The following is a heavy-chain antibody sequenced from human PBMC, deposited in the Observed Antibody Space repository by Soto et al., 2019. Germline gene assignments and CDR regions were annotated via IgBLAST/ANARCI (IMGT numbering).Heavy chain of an antibody. CDR3: ARSNYYDSSGYGAFDI. D-gene: IGHD3-22*01. J-gene: IGHJ3*02. CDR2: IIPIFGTA. V-gene: IGHV1-69*13. CDR1: GGTFSSYA. Sequence: ASVKVSCKASGGTFSSYAISWVRQAPGQGLEWMGGIIPIFGTANYAQKFQGRVTITADESTSTAYMELSSLRSEDTAVYYCARSNYYDSSGYGAFDIWGQGTMVTVSS.